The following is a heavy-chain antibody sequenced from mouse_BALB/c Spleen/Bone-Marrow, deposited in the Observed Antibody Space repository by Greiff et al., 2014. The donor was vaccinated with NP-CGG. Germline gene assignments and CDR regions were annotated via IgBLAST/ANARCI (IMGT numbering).Heavy chain of an antibody. Sequence: VQLQQSGAELARPGVSVKISCKGSGYTFTDYAVHWVKQSHAKSLEWIGVISTYYGDATYNQKFKGKATMTVDKSSSTAYMELARLTSEDSAIYYCARDLDYWGQGTTLTVSS. CDR2: ISTYYGDA. CDR3: ARDLDY. J-gene: IGHJ2*01. CDR1: GYTFTDYA. V-gene: IGHV1S137*01.